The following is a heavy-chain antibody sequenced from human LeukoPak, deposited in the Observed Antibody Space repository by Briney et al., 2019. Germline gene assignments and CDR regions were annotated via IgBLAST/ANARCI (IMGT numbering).Heavy chain of an antibody. Sequence: GESLRLSCAASGFPFSTYSMSWVRQAPGKGLEWVSAITGSGDSTYYADSVKGRFTIARDNSQNTLYLQMNSLRAEDTAVYYCAKRYCSSATCYWVAFDIWGQGTMVTVSS. CDR3: AKRYCSSATCYWVAFDI. D-gene: IGHD2-2*01. CDR2: ITGSGDST. V-gene: IGHV3-23*01. CDR1: GFPFSTYS. J-gene: IGHJ3*02.